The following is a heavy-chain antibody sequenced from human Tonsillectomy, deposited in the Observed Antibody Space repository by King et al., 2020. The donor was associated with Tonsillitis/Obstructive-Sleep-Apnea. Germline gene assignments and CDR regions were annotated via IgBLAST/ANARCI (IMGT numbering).Heavy chain of an antibody. V-gene: IGHV3-43*01. D-gene: IGHD2-15*01. CDR1: GFTFDDYT. CDR2: ISWEGGST. Sequence: VQLVESGGVVVQPGGSLRLSCAASGFTFDDYTMHWVRQAPGKGLEWVSLISWEGGSTYYADSVKGRFSISRDNSKNSLYLQMNSLRTEDTALYYCAKGGTAAGTFDYWGQGTLVTVSS. CDR3: AKGGTAAGTFDY. J-gene: IGHJ4*02.